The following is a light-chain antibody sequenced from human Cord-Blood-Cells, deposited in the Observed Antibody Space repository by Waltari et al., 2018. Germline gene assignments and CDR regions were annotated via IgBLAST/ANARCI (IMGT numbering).Light chain of an antibody. V-gene: IGLV2-14*01. CDR3: SSYTSSSTVV. J-gene: IGLJ2*01. CDR1: SSDVGGYNY. CDR2: DVS. Sequence: QSALTQPASVSGSPGQSITISCTGTSSDVGGYNYFYWYQQHPGKAPKLMIYDVSNRPSVVSNRFSGSKSGNTASLTISGLQAEDEADYYCSSYTSSSTVVFGGGTKLTVL.